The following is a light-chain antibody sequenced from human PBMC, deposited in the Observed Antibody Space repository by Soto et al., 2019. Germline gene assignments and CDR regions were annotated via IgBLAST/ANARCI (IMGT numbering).Light chain of an antibody. CDR1: QSLVYVDGDTY. V-gene: IGKV2-30*01. Sequence: DVVMTQSPLSLPVTLGQPASISCRSSQSLVYVDGDTYLNWFQQRSGQSPRRLIYKVSNRDSGVPDRFSGSGSGTDFTLKIRRVEAQDVRVYYCMQGTHWPLSVGGGTKVDIK. J-gene: IGKJ4*01. CDR2: KVS. CDR3: MQGTHWPLS.